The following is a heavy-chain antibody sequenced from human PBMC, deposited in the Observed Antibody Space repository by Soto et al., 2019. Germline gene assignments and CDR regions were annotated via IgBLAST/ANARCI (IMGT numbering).Heavy chain of an antibody. Sequence: QVQLQESGPGLVKPSGTLSLTCAVSGGSISSSNWWSWVRQPPGKGLEWIGEIYHRGSTNYNPSLKGRVTIAVDRSTNPFSQKLSSVTAADTAVYYCAARGGDFDYWGQGTLDTVSS. D-gene: IGHD3-16*01. CDR1: GGSISSSNW. V-gene: IGHV4-4*02. CDR2: IYHRGST. CDR3: AARGGDFDY. J-gene: IGHJ4*02.